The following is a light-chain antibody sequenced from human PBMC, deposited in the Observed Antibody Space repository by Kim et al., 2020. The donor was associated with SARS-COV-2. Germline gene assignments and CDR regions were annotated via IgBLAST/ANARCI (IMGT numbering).Light chain of an antibody. CDR2: EIN. Sequence: GKTITISCTRSSGSIASNYVQWFQQRPGSSPTIVIYEINQRPSGVPDRFSGSIDSSSNSASLTISGLKTEDEADYYCQSSDSNNRVFGGGTQLTVL. CDR3: QSSDSNNRV. J-gene: IGLJ3*02. CDR1: SGSIASNY. V-gene: IGLV6-57*01.